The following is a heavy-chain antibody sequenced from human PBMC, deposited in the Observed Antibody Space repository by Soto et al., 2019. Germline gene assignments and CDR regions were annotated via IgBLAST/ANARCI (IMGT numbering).Heavy chain of an antibody. CDR2: IYYSGTTT. V-gene: IGHV4-59*01. CDR3: ARVPRYFDWFQKSSQQFDY. CDR1: GGSINHYY. D-gene: IGHD3-9*01. J-gene: IGHJ4*02. Sequence: SETLSLTCTVSGGSINHYYWTWIRQPPGKGLEWMGYIYYSGTTTNYNPSLKSRVTLSVDTSTSTVYMELSSLRSEDTAVYYCARVPRYFDWFQKSSQQFDYWGQGTLVTVSS.